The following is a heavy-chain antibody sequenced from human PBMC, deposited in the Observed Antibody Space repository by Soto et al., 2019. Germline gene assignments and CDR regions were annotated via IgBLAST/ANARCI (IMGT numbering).Heavy chain of an antibody. V-gene: IGHV3-23*01. J-gene: IGHJ4*02. CDR2: INGSGDNT. D-gene: IGHD3-3*01. Sequence: GGSLRLSCAASGFTFSSNVMSWVRQAPGKGLEWVSAINGSGDNTYYADSVKGRFSISRDNSKNTLYLQMNSLRAEDTAIYYCAKGAYYDFWSGYSAFDCWGQGTRVTVSS. CDR1: GFTFSSNV. CDR3: AKGAYYDFWSGYSAFDC.